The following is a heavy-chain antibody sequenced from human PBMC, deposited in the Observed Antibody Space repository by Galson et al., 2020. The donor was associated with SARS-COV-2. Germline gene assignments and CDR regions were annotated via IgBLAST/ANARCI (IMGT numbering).Heavy chain of an antibody. CDR3: ASLDPTIAAAGTVDF. J-gene: IGHJ4*02. D-gene: IGHD6-13*01. CDR2: IYYSGST. V-gene: IGHV4-39*01. Sequence: ASETLSLTCSVSGGSISSSSYYWGWIRQPPGKGLEWIGSIYYSGSTYYNPSLKSRVTISVDTSKNQFSLKLNSVTAADTAVYYCASLDPTIAAAGTVDFWGQGTLVTVSS. CDR1: GGSISSSSYY.